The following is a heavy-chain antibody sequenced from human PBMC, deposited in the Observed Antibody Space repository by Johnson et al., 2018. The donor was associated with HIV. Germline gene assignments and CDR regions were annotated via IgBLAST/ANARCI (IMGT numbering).Heavy chain of an antibody. Sequence: QVQLVESGGGVVQPGRSLRLSCAASGFTFSSYAMHWVRQAPGKGLEWVAVISYDGSKKYYADSVKGRFTISRDNSKNTLYLQMNSLRAEDTAVYYCVRPAAAGRDDAFDIWGQGTMVTVSS. D-gene: IGHD6-13*01. CDR2: ISYDGSKK. CDR3: VRPAAAGRDDAFDI. V-gene: IGHV3-30*04. CDR1: GFTFSSYA. J-gene: IGHJ3*02.